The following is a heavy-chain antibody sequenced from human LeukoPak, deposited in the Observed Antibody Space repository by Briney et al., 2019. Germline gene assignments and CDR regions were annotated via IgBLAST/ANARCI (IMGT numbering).Heavy chain of an antibody. D-gene: IGHD3-22*01. Sequence: GGSLRLSCAASGFTFSSYWMSWVRQAPGKGLEWVANIKQDGSEKYYVDSVKGRFTISRDNAKNSLYLQMNSLRAEDTAVYYCARPSYDSSGYYPVPGYYYYMDVWGKGTTVTVSS. J-gene: IGHJ6*03. V-gene: IGHV3-7*01. CDR2: IKQDGSEK. CDR1: GFTFSSYW. CDR3: ARPSYDSSGYYPVPGYYYYMDV.